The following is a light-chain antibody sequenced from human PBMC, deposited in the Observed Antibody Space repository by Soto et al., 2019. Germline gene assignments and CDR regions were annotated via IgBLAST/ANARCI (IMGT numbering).Light chain of an antibody. V-gene: IGLV1-40*01. CDR2: ANT. CDR3: QSYDSTLSAPI. CDR1: RSNIGAGYD. J-gene: IGLJ2*01. Sequence: QSVLTQPPSVSGATGQRVTISCTGSRSNIGAGYDVHWYQHFPGTSPKLIIHANTDRPSGVPDRFSGYKSGTSASLAIAGLHAEDESDYYCQSYDSTLSAPIFGGGTKLTVL.